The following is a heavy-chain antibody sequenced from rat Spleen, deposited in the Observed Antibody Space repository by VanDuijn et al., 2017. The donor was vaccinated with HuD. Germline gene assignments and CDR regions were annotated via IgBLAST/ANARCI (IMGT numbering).Heavy chain of an antibody. D-gene: IGHD1-3*01. CDR3: ARLTIGS. Sequence: EVQLKESGPGLLQSSQTLSLTCSVSGFSLTGYSVHWVRQPPGKGLEWLGVMWSDGNTAYNSTLKSRLNINRDTSKSQIFLKMNSLQTEDTAMYFCARLTIGSWGQGVMVTVSS. V-gene: IGHV2S63*01. CDR1: GFSLTGYS. CDR2: MWSDGNT. J-gene: IGHJ2*01.